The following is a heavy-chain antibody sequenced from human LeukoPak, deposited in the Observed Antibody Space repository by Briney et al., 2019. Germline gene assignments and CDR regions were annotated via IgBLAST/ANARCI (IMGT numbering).Heavy chain of an antibody. CDR3: ARHTYSSKRYNWFDP. Sequence: PSETLSLTCTVSGGSISSSSYYWGWIRQPPGKGLEWIGSIYYSGSTYYNPSLKSRVTISVDTSKNQFSLKLSSVTAADTAVYYCARHTYSSKRYNWFDPWGQGTLVTVSS. CDR2: IYYSGST. J-gene: IGHJ5*02. D-gene: IGHD6-19*01. CDR1: GGSISSSSYY. V-gene: IGHV4-39*01.